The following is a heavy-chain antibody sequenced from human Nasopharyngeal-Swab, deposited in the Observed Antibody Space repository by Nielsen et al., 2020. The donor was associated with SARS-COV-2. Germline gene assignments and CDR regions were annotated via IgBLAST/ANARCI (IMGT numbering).Heavy chain of an antibody. J-gene: IGHJ6*02. CDR2: ITPFNGNA. Sequence: SVKVSCKASGFSITYRFLHWMRQAPGQALEWMGWITPFNGNAKYAQKFQGRVSITRDGSRTTASLELSSLRPDDTAMSFCASGQCINGVCTPTDGLDVWGQGTSVTVS. D-gene: IGHD2-8*01. CDR3: ASGQCINGVCTPTDGLDV. CDR1: GFSITYRF. V-gene: IGHV1-45*02.